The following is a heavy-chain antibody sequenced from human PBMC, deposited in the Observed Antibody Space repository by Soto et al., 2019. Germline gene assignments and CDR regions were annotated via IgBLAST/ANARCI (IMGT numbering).Heavy chain of an antibody. V-gene: IGHV4-4*02. Sequence: QVQLQESGPGLVKPSGTLSLTCVVSDGSISDSDWWRWVRQPPGKGLEWIGEICHCESTNYNPSLKSRVTISVDKSKNQFSLKLDSMTAADTAIYYCARNGAFSIDFWGQGTLVTVSS. CDR3: ARNGAFSIDF. CDR1: DGSISDSDW. CDR2: ICHCEST. D-gene: IGHD2-21*01. J-gene: IGHJ4*02.